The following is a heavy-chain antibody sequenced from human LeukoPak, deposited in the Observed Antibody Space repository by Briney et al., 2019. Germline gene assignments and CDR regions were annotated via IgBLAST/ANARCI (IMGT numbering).Heavy chain of an antibody. J-gene: IGHJ5*02. Sequence: PGGSLRLSCAASGFTFGSYALTWVRQAPGKGLEWVSSVSGTGGSTYYADSVKGRLTISRDNSKNTVYLQMSSLRADDSAVYYCAKYHGGLMSRFDPWGQGTLVTVSS. CDR2: VSGTGGST. CDR1: GFTFGSYA. V-gene: IGHV3-23*01. CDR3: AKYHGGLMSRFDP. D-gene: IGHD3-16*01.